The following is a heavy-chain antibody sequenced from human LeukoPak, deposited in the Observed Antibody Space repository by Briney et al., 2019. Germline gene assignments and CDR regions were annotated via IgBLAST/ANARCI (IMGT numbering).Heavy chain of an antibody. CDR1: GFTFSNCA. CDR3: ARDITGYCSSTSCSSPEGDLDY. V-gene: IGHV3-30*03. J-gene: IGHJ4*02. D-gene: IGHD2-2*01. Sequence: GGSLRLSCAASGFTFSNCAMHWVRQAPGKGLEWVAVISYDSSNKYYVDSVRGRFTISRDNSKNTLYLQMNSLRAEDTAVYYCARDITGYCSSTSCSSPEGDLDYWGQGTLVTVSS. CDR2: ISYDSSNK.